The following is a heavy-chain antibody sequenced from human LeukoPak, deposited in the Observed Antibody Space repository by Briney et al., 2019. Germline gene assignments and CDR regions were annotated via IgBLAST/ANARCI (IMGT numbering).Heavy chain of an antibody. CDR3: ARHPPTMIVVVTPDAFDI. D-gene: IGHD3-22*01. V-gene: IGHV5-51*01. CDR2: IYPGDSDT. J-gene: IGHJ3*02. Sequence: PGESLKISRKGSGYSFTSYWIGWVRQMPGKGLEWMGIIYPGDSDTRYSPSFQGQVTISADKSISTAYLQWSSLKASDTAMYYCARHPPTMIVVVTPDAFDIWGQGIMVTVSS. CDR1: GYSFTSYW.